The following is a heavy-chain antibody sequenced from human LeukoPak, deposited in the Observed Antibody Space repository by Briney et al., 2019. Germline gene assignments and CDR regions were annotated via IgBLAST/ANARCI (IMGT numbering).Heavy chain of an antibody. CDR1: GGSFSGYY. CDR2: INHSGST. CDR3: ARYSDYYDSSGYYFDY. V-gene: IGHV4-34*01. Sequence: SETLSLTCAVYGGSFSGYYWSWIRQPPGKGLEWIGEINHSGSTNYNPSLKSRVTISVDTSKNQFSLKLSSVTAADTAVYYCARYSDYYDSSGYYFDYLGQGTLVTVSS. J-gene: IGHJ4*02. D-gene: IGHD3-22*01.